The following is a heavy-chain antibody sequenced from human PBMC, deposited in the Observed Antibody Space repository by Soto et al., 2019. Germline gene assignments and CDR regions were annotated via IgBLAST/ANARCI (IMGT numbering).Heavy chain of an antibody. D-gene: IGHD6-19*01. CDR2: ISAYNGNT. J-gene: IGHJ5*02. V-gene: IGHV1-18*01. CDR1: GYTFTSYG. CDR3: ARELYSSGWSWFDP. Sequence: GASVKVSCKASGYTFTSYGISWVRQAPGQGLEWMGWISAYNGNTNYAQKLQGRVTMTTDTSTSTAYMELRSLRSDDTAVYYCARELYSSGWSWFDPWGQGTLVTVSS.